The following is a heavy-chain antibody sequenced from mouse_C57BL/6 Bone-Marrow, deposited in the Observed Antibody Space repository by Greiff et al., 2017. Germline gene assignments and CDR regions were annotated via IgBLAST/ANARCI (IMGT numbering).Heavy chain of an antibody. D-gene: IGHD2-1*01. J-gene: IGHJ3*01. V-gene: IGHV1-7*01. Sequence: VQLQQSGAELAKPGASVKLSCKASGYTFTRYWMHWVKQRPGQGLEWIGYINPSSGYTKYNQKFKDKATLTADKSSSTAYMQLGSLTYEDSAVYYCTSIYYGFADWGKGTLVTVSA. CDR2: INPSSGYT. CDR1: GYTFTRYW. CDR3: TSIYYGFAD.